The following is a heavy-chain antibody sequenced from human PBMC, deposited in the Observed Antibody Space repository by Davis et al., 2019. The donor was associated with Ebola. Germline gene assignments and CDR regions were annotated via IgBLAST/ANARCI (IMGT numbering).Heavy chain of an antibody. CDR2: INSNSGST. V-gene: IGHV3-48*02. CDR1: GFTFSGHT. J-gene: IGHJ4*02. Sequence: GESLKISCAASGFTFSGHTMNWVRQAPGKGLEWVSYINSNSGSTYYTDPVKGRFTISRDNAKNSLFLQMNGLRDEDTAVYYCARGAGTGYYDAWGPGTLVTVSS. D-gene: IGHD1-1*01. CDR3: ARGAGTGYYDA.